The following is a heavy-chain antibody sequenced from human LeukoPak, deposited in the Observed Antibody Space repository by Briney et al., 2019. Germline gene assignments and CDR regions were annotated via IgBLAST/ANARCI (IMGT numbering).Heavy chain of an antibody. CDR1: GFIFSNYW. CDR2: IKEDGSRT. Sequence: PGGSLRLSCGASGFIFSNYWMDWVRQAPGKGLEWGASIKEDGSRTDYVDSVRGRFTVSRDNTKNSLFLQMNSLRVDDTAVYYCASDRAFSQFDYWGQGTLVTVSS. J-gene: IGHJ4*02. CDR3: ASDRAFSQFDY. V-gene: IGHV3-7*01. D-gene: IGHD3-10*01.